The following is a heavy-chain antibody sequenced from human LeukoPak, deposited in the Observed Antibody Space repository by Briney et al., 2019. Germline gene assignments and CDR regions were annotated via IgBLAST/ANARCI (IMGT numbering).Heavy chain of an antibody. CDR2: IKPSGGDT. Sequence: RASVKVSCKTSGYTFTDYNLHWVRQAPGQRLEWMGIIKPSGGDTSYAQTLQGRVFMTRDTSTSTVYMELSSLKSEDTAVYYCARSVFGGGSYSFDPWGQGTLVTVSS. CDR3: ARSVFGGGSYSFDP. V-gene: IGHV1-46*04. D-gene: IGHD1-26*01. CDR1: GYTFTDYN. J-gene: IGHJ5*02.